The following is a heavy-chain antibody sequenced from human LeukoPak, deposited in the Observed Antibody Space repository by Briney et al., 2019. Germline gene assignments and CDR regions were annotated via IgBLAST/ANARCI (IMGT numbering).Heavy chain of an antibody. CDR3: AREFRRPRYGSGSSP. V-gene: IGHV3-66*01. J-gene: IGHJ5*02. Sequence: GGSLRLSCAASEFIVSINYMTWVRQAPGKGLEWVSLIYSRGDTKYADSVKGRFTISRDNSKNTLYLQMNSLRAEDTAVYYCAREFRRPRYGSGSSPWGQGTLVTVSS. CDR2: IYSRGDT. CDR1: EFIVSINY. D-gene: IGHD3-10*01.